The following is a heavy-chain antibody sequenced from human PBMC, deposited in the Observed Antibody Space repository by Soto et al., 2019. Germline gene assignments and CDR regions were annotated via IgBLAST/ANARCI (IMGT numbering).Heavy chain of an antibody. CDR3: ARVQCGYDSLPPYYYYYYYMDV. CDR2: IYYSGST. J-gene: IGHJ6*03. Sequence: PSETLSLTCTVSGGSISSYYWSWIRQPPGKGLEWIGYIYYSGSTNYNPSLNSRVTISVDTSKNQFSLKLSSVTAADTAVYYCARVQCGYDSLPPYYYYYYYMDVWGKGTKVTVSS. D-gene: IGHD5-12*01. CDR1: GGSISSYY. V-gene: IGHV4-59*01.